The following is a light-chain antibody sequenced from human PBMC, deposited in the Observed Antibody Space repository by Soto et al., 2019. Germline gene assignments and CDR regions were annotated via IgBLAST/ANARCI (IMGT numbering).Light chain of an antibody. CDR3: QQYGSSSRYT. CDR2: GAS. J-gene: IGKJ2*01. Sequence: EIVLTQSPGTLSLSPGERATLSCRASQSVSSSYLAWYQQKPGQAPRILIYGASSRATGIPDRFSGSGSGTDFTLTISRLEPEDFAVSYCQQYGSSSRYTFGQGTKLEIK. CDR1: QSVSSSY. V-gene: IGKV3-20*01.